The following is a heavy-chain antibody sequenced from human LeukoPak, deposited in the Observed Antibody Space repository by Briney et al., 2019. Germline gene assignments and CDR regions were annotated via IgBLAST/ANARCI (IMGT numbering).Heavy chain of an antibody. CDR2: IKEDGREK. V-gene: IGHV3-7*01. D-gene: IGHD6-19*01. Sequence: GGSLRLSCAASGFTFSRYWMSWVRQAPGKGLEWVANIKEDGREKYYVDSVKGRFTISRDNAKNSVYRQMNSLRAEDTAVYYCASGAVAVTDPTDVWGQGTTVTVSS. J-gene: IGHJ6*02. CDR3: ASGAVAVTDPTDV. CDR1: GFTFSRYW.